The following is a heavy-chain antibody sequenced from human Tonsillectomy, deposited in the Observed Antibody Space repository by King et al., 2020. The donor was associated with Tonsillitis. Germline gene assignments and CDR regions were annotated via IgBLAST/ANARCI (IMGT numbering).Heavy chain of an antibody. J-gene: IGHJ3*02. CDR1: GFTFDDYA. Sequence: VQLVESGGGLVQPGRSLRLSCAASGFTFDDYAMHWVRQAPGKGLEWVSGISWNSGSIGYADSVKGRFTISRDNAKNSLYLQMNSLRSEDTALYYCAKSPNSILYYEGRPPAFDIWGQGTMVTVAS. CDR3: AKSPNSILYYEGRPPAFDI. D-gene: IGHD2-8*01. V-gene: IGHV3-9*01. CDR2: ISWNSGSI.